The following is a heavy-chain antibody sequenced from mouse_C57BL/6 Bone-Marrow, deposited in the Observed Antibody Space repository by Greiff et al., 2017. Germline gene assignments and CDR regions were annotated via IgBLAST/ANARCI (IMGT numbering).Heavy chain of an antibody. CDR3: ARWNYYGSSYLFAY. CDR2: IDPSDSYT. V-gene: IGHV1-50*01. Sequence: QVQLQQPGAELVKPGASVKLSCKASGYTFTSYWMQWVKQRPGQGLEWIGEIDPSDSYTNYNQKFKGKATLTVDTSSSTAYMQLSSLTSEDSAVYYCARWNYYGSSYLFAYWGQGTLVTVSA. J-gene: IGHJ3*01. D-gene: IGHD1-1*01. CDR1: GYTFTSYW.